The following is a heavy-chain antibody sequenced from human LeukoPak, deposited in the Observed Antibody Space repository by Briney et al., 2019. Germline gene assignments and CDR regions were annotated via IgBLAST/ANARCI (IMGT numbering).Heavy chain of an antibody. CDR2: ISGSGGST. V-gene: IGHV3-23*01. CDR1: GFTFSSYA. CDR3: ALLDSNDSSGYSAS. Sequence: GSLRLSCAASGFTFSSYAMSWVRQAPGKGLEWVSAISGSGGSTHYADSVKGRFTISRDNSKNTLYLQMNSLRAEDTAVYYCALLDSNDSSGYSASWGQGTLVTVSS. D-gene: IGHD3-22*01. J-gene: IGHJ4*02.